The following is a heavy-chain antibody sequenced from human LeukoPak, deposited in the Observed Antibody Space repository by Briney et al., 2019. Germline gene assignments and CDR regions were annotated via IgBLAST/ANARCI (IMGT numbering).Heavy chain of an antibody. D-gene: IGHD2-2*01. CDR1: GFIVSSRY. CDR3: ARDDCSTTSCLAY. V-gene: IGHV3-33*08. J-gene: IGHJ4*02. Sequence: GGSLRLSCAASGFIVSSRYMSWVRQAPGKGLEWVAVIWYDGSKKYYADSEKGRFTISRDDTKNTLYLQMNSLRVEDTAGYYCARDDCSTTSCLAYWGQGTLVSVSS. CDR2: IWYDGSKK.